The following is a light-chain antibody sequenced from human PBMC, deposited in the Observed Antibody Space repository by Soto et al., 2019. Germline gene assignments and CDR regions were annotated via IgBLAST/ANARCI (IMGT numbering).Light chain of an antibody. J-gene: IGLJ1*01. V-gene: IGLV2-11*01. CDR3: CSYAGTYTYV. CDR2: DVT. CDR1: GSDVGGYNY. Sequence: SVLTQPRSVSGSPGQSVTIFCTGTGSDVGGYNYVSWYQEHPGKAPKLMIYDVTKRPSGVPDRFSGSKSGNTASLTISWLYVNDEADYYCCSYAGTYTYVFGTGTKVTVL.